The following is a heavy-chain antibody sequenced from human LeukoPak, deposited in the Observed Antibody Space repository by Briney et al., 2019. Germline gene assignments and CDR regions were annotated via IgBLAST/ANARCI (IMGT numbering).Heavy chain of an antibody. V-gene: IGHV3-30*04. CDR3: TRGMDIVIVPAATLDY. CDR1: GFTFSSYA. D-gene: IGHD2-2*03. Sequence: PGRSLRLSSAASGFTFSSYAMHWVRQAPGKGLEWVAVISYDGSNKYYADSVKGRFTISRDNSKNTLYLQMNSLRAEDTAVYYCTRGMDIVIVPAATLDYWGQGTLVTVSS. J-gene: IGHJ4*02. CDR2: ISYDGSNK.